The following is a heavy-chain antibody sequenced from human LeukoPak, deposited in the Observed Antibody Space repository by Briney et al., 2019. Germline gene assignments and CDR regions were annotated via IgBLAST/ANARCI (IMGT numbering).Heavy chain of an antibody. CDR2: IIPILGIA. CDR1: GGTFSSYT. J-gene: IGHJ6*03. V-gene: IGHV1-69*02. Sequence: SVKVSCKASGGTFSSYTISWVRQAPGQGLEWMGRIIPILGIANYAQKFQGRVTITADKSTSTAYMELSSLRSEDTAVYYCARGRMVVAPISSYYYYMDVWGKGTTVTVSS. CDR3: ARGRMVVAPISSYYYYMDV. D-gene: IGHD6-6*01.